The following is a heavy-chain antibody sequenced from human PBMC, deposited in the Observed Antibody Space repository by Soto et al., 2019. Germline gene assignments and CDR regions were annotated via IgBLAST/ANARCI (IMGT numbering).Heavy chain of an antibody. D-gene: IGHD3-10*01. CDR3: ARQGFGQLHGLVDV. J-gene: IGHJ6*02. Sequence: SETLSLTCSASGGSITSHYCSWFRQPPGKGLEWIGYIHHSGSTSYNPSLNSRVTMSVDTSKSQFSLKVSSVTAADTALYYCARQGFGQLHGLVDVWGPGTTVTVSS. CDR1: GGSITSHY. V-gene: IGHV4-59*08. CDR2: IHHSGST.